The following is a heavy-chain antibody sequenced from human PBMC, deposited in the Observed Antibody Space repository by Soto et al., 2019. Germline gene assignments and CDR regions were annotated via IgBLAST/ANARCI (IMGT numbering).Heavy chain of an antibody. CDR1: GYIFTNND. J-gene: IGHJ5*02. Sequence: ASVKVSCKASGYIFTNNDVSWVRQATGQGLEWMGWMNPGSGDTGYAQKFPGRVTMTRNISIATAYMELSSLRADDTAIYYCARMASFGSLNWFDPWGRGTLVTVSS. D-gene: IGHD5-18*01. V-gene: IGHV1-8*01. CDR3: ARMASFGSLNWFDP. CDR2: MNPGSGDT.